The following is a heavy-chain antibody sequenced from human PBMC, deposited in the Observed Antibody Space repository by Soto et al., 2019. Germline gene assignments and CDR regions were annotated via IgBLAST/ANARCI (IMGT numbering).Heavy chain of an antibody. CDR3: GRERSVGYCITTTCPKPFYYYAMDV. Sequence: QVQLVQSGAEVKKPGSSLKVSCKASGGTFTNYAFSWVRQAPGQGPEWMGGIIPIFGTPDYAQKFQGRVIITADESTRTVSMELNSLRSDDTAVYYGGRERSVGYCITTTCPKPFYYYAMDVWGQGTTVTVSS. CDR1: GGTFTNYA. V-gene: IGHV1-69*12. CDR2: IIPIFGTP. J-gene: IGHJ6*02. D-gene: IGHD2-2*01.